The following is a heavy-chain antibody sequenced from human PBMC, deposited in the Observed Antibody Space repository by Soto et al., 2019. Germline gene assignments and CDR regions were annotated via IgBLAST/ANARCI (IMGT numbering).Heavy chain of an antibody. CDR1: GFTFSNYA. Sequence: EVQLLESGGGLVQPGGSLRLSCAASGFTFSNYAMSWVRQAPGKGLEWVSVIGGSGSSTFYADSVKGRFTISRDNSKNTLFLQRNSLRAEDTALYYWAKDRGEDNWTQIRFDNWGQGTLVTVSS. CDR2: IGGSGSST. CDR3: AKDRGEDNWTQIRFDN. J-gene: IGHJ4*02. V-gene: IGHV3-23*01. D-gene: IGHD1-20*01.